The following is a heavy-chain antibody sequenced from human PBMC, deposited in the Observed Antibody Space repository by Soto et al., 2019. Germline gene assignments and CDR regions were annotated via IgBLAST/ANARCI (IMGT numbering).Heavy chain of an antibody. CDR2: VCHSGTI. Sequence: SETLSLTCFVSGYIINIGACCCCIRHSPDKGLEWLGSVCHSGTIYYNPSLKSRVTISLDKSKNQFSLSLSSVTAADTALYYCARDVGRYTTPRVWLEHWGQGTMVTVSS. V-gene: IGHV4-38-2*02. CDR1: GYIINIGAC. CDR3: ARDVGRYTTPRVWLEH. D-gene: IGHD1-1*01. J-gene: IGHJ5*02.